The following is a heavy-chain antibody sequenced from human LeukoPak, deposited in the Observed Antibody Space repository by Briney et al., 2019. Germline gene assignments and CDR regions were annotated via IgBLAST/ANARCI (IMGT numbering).Heavy chain of an antibody. J-gene: IGHJ4*02. V-gene: IGHV1-2*02. CDR2: IAPNTGDT. CDR1: GYTFTGYY. Sequence: GASVKVSCKASGYTFTGYYLHWIRQAPGQGLEWMAWIAPNTGDTRYAQKFQGRVTVTRDTSMSTAFMELSRLEVEDTAVYYCARPTEDYWGQGTLVTVSS. CDR3: ARPTEDY.